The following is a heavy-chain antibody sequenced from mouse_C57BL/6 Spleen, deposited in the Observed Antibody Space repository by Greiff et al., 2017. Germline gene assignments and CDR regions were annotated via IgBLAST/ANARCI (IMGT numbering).Heavy chain of an antibody. J-gene: IGHJ2*01. Sequence: VQLQQPGAELVKPGASVKLSCKASGYTFTSYWMHWVKQRPGQGLEWIGMIHPNSGSTNYNDQFKSKATLTVDKSSSTAYMQLSSLTSEDSAVYYCARGHGYFDYWGQGTTLTVSS. V-gene: IGHV1-64*01. CDR3: ARGHGYFDY. CDR1: GYTFTSYW. CDR2: IHPNSGST.